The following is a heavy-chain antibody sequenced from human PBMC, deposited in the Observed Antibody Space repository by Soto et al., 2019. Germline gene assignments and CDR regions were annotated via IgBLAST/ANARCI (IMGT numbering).Heavy chain of an antibody. Sequence: ASVKVSGKASGYTFVTYDISWVRQAPGQGLEWMGWISTYSGDTKYAQKFQGRVTMTTDTSTTTAYLELRSLRSDDTAVYYCARHHGPTTSENWFDPWGQGTLVTVSS. CDR3: ARHHGPTTSENWFDP. CDR2: ISTYSGDT. D-gene: IGHD5-12*01. J-gene: IGHJ5*02. CDR1: GYTFVTYD. V-gene: IGHV1-18*01.